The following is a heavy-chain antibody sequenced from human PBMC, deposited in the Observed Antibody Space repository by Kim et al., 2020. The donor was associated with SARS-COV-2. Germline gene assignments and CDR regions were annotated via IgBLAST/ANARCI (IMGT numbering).Heavy chain of an antibody. Sequence: NSHPSLKSRVTISVDKTKNQFSLKLSSVTAADTAVYYCAREEWFREEGAYWGQGTLVTVSS. V-gene: IGHV4-4*02. CDR3: AREEWFREEGAY. J-gene: IGHJ4*02. D-gene: IGHD3-10*01.